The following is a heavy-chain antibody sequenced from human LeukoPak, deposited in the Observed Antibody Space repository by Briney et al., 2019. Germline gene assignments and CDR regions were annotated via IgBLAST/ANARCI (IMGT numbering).Heavy chain of an antibody. CDR3: ARHERSVAVAGSFDF. D-gene: IGHD6-19*01. CDR1: GGSISTTSFY. V-gene: IGHV4-39*01. Sequence: PSETLSLTCTVSGGSISTTSFYWAWIRQPPGKGLEWIGSIYFSGTTHYNPSLKSRVTISVDTSKNNFSLKLTSLTVADTAVYYCARHERSVAVAGSFDFWGQGTLVTVSS. J-gene: IGHJ4*02. CDR2: IYFSGTT.